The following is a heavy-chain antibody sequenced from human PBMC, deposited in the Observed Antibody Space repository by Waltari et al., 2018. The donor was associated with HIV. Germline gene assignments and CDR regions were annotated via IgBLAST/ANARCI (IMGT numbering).Heavy chain of an antibody. CDR1: GGSISSSSYY. Sequence: QLQLQESGPGLVKPSETLSLTCTVSGGSISSSSYYWGWIRQPPGKGLEWIGSIYYSGSTDYNPSLQSRVTISVDTSKNQFSLKLSSVTAADTAVYYCASPGWLQSYWGQGTLVTVSS. J-gene: IGHJ4*02. D-gene: IGHD5-12*01. V-gene: IGHV4-39*07. CDR2: IYYSGST. CDR3: ASPGWLQSY.